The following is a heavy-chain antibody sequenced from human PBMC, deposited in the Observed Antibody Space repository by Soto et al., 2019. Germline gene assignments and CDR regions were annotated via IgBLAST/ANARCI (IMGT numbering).Heavy chain of an antibody. CDR3: ARDNYGGNTGWFDP. D-gene: IGHD4-17*01. CDR1: GGSISSGGYS. Sequence: PSETLSLTCAVSGGSISSGGYSWSWIRQPPGKGLEWIGYIYHSGSTYYNPSLKSRVTISVDRSKNQFSLKLSSVTAADTAVYYCARDNYGGNTGWFDPWGQGTLVTVSS. CDR2: IYHSGST. V-gene: IGHV4-30-2*01. J-gene: IGHJ5*02.